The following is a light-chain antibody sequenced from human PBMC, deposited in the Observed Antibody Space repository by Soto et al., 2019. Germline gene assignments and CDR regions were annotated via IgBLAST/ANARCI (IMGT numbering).Light chain of an antibody. CDR3: QQDYNSLT. J-gene: IGKJ4*01. CDR2: WAS. V-gene: IGKV4-1*01. Sequence: DIVMTQSPDSLAVSLGERATINCKSSQSVLYSSNNKNYLAWYQQKAGQPPKLLISWASTRESGVPDRFSGSGSGTDFTLTISSLQPEDFAVYYCQQDYNSLTFGGGTKVDIK. CDR1: QSVLYSSNNKNY.